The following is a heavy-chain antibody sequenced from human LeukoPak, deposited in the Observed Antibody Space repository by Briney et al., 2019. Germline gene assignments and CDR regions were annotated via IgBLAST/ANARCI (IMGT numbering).Heavy chain of an antibody. CDR3: ARDGDGYCSSTSCPHHYMDV. J-gene: IGHJ6*03. CDR1: GGSMSPYY. CDR2: TFTSGGT. D-gene: IGHD2-2*03. Sequence: PSETLSLTCTVSGGSMSPYYWSWIRQTPGKGLEWIGYTFTSGGTNYNPSLKSRVTISVDTSKNQFSLKLSSVTAADTAVYYCARDGDGYCSSTSCPHHYMDVWGKGTTVTVSS. V-gene: IGHV4-4*09.